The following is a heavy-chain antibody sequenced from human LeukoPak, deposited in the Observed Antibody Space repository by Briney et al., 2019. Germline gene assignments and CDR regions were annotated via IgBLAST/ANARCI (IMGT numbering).Heavy chain of an antibody. CDR3: ARESGRYYDSSGDYYFDY. V-gene: IGHV3-11*05. Sequence: GGSLRLSCAASGFTFSDYYMSWIRQAPGKGLEWVSYISSSSYTNYADSVKGRFTISRDNAKNSLYLQMNSLRAEDTAVYYCARESGRYYDSSGDYYFDYWGQGTLVTVSS. CDR2: ISSSSYT. CDR1: GFTFSDYY. J-gene: IGHJ4*02. D-gene: IGHD3-22*01.